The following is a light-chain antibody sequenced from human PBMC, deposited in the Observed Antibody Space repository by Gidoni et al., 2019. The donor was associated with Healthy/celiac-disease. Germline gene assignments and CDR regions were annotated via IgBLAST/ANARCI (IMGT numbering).Light chain of an antibody. CDR2: AAS. V-gene: IGKV1-39*01. Sequence: LQITQSPSSLSASVGDRVTITCRASQSISSYLNWYQQKPGKAPKLLIYAASSLQSGVPSRFSGSGSGTDFTLTISSLQPEDFATYYCQQSYSTPLYTFGQGTKLEIK. CDR3: QQSYSTPLYT. J-gene: IGKJ2*01. CDR1: QSISSY.